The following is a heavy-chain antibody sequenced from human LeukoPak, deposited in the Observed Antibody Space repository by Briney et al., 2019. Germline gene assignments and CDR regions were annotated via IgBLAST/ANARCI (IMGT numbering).Heavy chain of an antibody. D-gene: IGHD3-22*01. Sequence: GRSLRLSCTASGFTFGDYAMSWVRQAPGKGLEWVGFIRSKAYGGTTEYAASVKGRFTISRDDSKGIAYLQMNSLKTEDTAVYYCTRATKRQSTMIVVVIGEEDAFDIWGQGTMVTVSS. CDR1: GFTFGDYA. V-gene: IGHV3-49*04. CDR2: IRSKAYGGTT. CDR3: TRATKRQSTMIVVVIGEEDAFDI. J-gene: IGHJ3*02.